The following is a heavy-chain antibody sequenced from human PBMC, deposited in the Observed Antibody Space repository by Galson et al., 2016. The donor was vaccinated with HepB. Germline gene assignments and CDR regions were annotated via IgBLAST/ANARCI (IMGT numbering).Heavy chain of an antibody. CDR3: ARELRFSAGSYYVGMDV. D-gene: IGHD3-3*01. CDR2: IYYTGNT. Sequence: SETLSLTCAVSGGFISSYYWSWIRQPPGKGLEWIGYIYYTGNTNYNPSLKSRVTISVDTSKNQFSLKLSSVTAADTAVYYYARELRFSAGSYYVGMDVWGLGTTVIVSS. CDR1: GGFISSYY. J-gene: IGHJ6*02. V-gene: IGHV4-59*01.